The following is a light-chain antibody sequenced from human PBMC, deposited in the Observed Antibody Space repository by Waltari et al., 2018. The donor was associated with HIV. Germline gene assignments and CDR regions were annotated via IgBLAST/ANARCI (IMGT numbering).Light chain of an antibody. CDR2: ANI. V-gene: IGLV1-40*01. Sequence: QSLLTQPPSASGAPGQRVTISRTGSSSNIGPGNDPYCYKQLLGTAPKLLIYANINRPSGVPDRFSGSKSGSSASLAITGLQAEDEAHYYCQSFDSSLTTSGVIFGGGTKLTVL. CDR3: QSFDSSLTTSGVI. J-gene: IGLJ2*01. CDR1: SSNIGPGND.